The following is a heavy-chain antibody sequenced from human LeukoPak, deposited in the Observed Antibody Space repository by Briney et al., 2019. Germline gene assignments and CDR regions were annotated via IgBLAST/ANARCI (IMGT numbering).Heavy chain of an antibody. CDR3: ARRRDYDSSGYYHNWFDP. D-gene: IGHD3-22*01. V-gene: IGHV1-18*01. Sequence: ASVKVSCKASGYTFTSYGISWVRQAPGQGLEWMGWISAYNGNTNYAQKIQGRVTMTTDTSTSTAYMELRSLRSDDTAVYYCARRRDYDSSGYYHNWFDPWGQGTLVTVSS. CDR2: ISAYNGNT. J-gene: IGHJ5*02. CDR1: GYTFTSYG.